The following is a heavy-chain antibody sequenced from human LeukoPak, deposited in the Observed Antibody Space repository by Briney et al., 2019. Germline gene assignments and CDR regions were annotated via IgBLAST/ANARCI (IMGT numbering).Heavy chain of an antibody. Sequence: HSGGSLRLSCAASGFTLSSYAMHWVRQAPGKGLEWVAVISYDGSNKYYADSVKGRFTISRDNSKNTLYLQMNSLRAEDTAVYYCARVYGPIAAAGTDYWGQGTLVTVSS. CDR2: ISYDGSNK. V-gene: IGHV3-30-3*01. J-gene: IGHJ4*02. CDR1: GFTLSSYA. D-gene: IGHD6-13*01. CDR3: ARVYGPIAAAGTDY.